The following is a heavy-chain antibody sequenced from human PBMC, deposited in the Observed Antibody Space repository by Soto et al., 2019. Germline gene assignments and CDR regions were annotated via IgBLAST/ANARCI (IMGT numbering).Heavy chain of an antibody. V-gene: IGHV3-21*01. CDR3: ARDLYVVATSNFDY. CDR2: ISSSSSYI. Sequence: GGSQRLSSTSSGFNFRSYSMNWVRQAPGKGLEWVSSISSSSSYIYYADSVKGRFTISRDNAKNSLYLQMNSLRAEDTAVYYCARDLYVVATSNFDYWGQGTLVTVSS. J-gene: IGHJ4*02. CDR1: GFNFRSYS. D-gene: IGHD5-12*01.